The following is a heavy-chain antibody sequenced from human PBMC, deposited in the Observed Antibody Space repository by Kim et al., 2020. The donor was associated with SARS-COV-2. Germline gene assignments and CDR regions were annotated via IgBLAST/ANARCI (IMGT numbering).Heavy chain of an antibody. CDR1: GYTFTSYA. D-gene: IGHD2-15*01. CDR3: ARDCSGGSCTTDAFDI. V-gene: IGHV1-3*01. J-gene: IGHJ3*02. CDR2: INAGNGNT. Sequence: ASVKVSCKASGYTFTSYAMHWVRQAPGQRLEWMGWINAGNGNTQYSQKFQGRVTITRDTSASTAYMELSSLRSEDTAVYYCARDCSGGSCTTDAFDIWGQGTMVTVSS.